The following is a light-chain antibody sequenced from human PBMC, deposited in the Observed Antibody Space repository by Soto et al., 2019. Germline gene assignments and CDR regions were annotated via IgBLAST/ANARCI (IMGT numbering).Light chain of an antibody. CDR1: QSVSSSY. J-gene: IGKJ4*01. Sequence: EIVLTQSPGTLSLSPGERATLSCRASQSVSSSYLAWYQQKPGQAPRLLIYGASNRATGIPDRFSGSGSGTAFTLTISSLEPEDFAVYYCQQYDSSPLTFGGGTKVEIK. V-gene: IGKV3-20*01. CDR3: QQYDSSPLT. CDR2: GAS.